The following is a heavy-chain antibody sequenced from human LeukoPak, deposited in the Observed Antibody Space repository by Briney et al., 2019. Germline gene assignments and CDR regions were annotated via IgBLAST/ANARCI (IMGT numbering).Heavy chain of an antibody. Sequence: GGSLRLSCVASGFTFSRYSMTWVRQAPGKGLEWVSAINIGGDDTYYADSVRGRFTISRDNSKNTLYLQMNSLRAEDTAVYYCANGAAGQYCTSPTCYRWSQGTLVIVSS. D-gene: IGHD2-2*01. CDR3: ANGAAGQYCTSPTCYR. CDR1: GFTFSRYS. CDR2: INIGGDDT. J-gene: IGHJ1*01. V-gene: IGHV3-23*01.